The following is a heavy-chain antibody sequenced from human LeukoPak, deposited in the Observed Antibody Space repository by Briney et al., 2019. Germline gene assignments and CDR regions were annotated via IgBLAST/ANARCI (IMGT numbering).Heavy chain of an antibody. D-gene: IGHD3-10*01. CDR3: ARAEPTMVNPDY. Sequence: GGSLRLSCATSGFTVSSNYTSWVRQAPGKGLEWVSVIYSGGSTYYADSVKGRFTISRDNSKNTLYLQMNSLRVEDTAVYYCARAEPTMVNPDYWGQGTLVTVSS. J-gene: IGHJ4*02. CDR1: GFTVSSNY. V-gene: IGHV3-66*01. CDR2: IYSGGST.